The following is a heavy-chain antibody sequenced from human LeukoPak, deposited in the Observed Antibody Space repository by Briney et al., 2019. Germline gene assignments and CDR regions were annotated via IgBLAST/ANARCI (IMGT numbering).Heavy chain of an antibody. CDR3: AKALGAAAGQSYGMDV. D-gene: IGHD6-13*01. CDR1: GFTFSSYA. V-gene: IGHV3-23*01. Sequence: GGSLRLSCAASGFTFSSYAMSWVRQAPGKGLEWVSAISGSGGSTYYADSVKGRFTISRDNSKNTLYLQMNSLRAEDTAVYYCAKALGAAAGQSYGMDVWGQGTTVTVSS. CDR2: ISGSGGST. J-gene: IGHJ6*02.